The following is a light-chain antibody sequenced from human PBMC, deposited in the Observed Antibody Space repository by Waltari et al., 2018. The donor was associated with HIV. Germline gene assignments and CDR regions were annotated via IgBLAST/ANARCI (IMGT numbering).Light chain of an antibody. J-gene: IGKJ2*01. V-gene: IGKV3-15*01. Sequence: EIVMTQSRATLSVSPGERVTLSCRASQSISSNLAWYQQKPGQGPRLLIYDASTRATDIPARFSGSGSGTEFTLTISSLQSEDFAIYYCQQYVNWPPYTFGQGTKLEIK. CDR2: DAS. CDR1: QSISSN. CDR3: QQYVNWPPYT.